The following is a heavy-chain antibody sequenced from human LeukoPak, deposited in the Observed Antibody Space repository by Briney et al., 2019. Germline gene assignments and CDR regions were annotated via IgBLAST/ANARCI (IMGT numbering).Heavy chain of an antibody. CDR1: GFTFSSYS. J-gene: IGHJ4*02. CDR2: ISSSSSYI. V-gene: IGHV3-21*01. D-gene: IGHD3-10*01. CDR3: ARDRATMVRGVSLFDY. Sequence: GGSLRLSCAASGFTFSSYSMNWVRQAPGKGLEWFSSISSSSSYIYYADSVKGRFTISRDNAKNSLYLQMNSLRAEDTAVYYCARDRATMVRGVSLFDYWGQGTLVTVSS.